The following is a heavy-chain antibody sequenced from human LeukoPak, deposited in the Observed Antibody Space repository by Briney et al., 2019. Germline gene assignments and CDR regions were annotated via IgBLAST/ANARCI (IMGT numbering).Heavy chain of an antibody. V-gene: IGHV1-69*01. Sequence: GASVKVSCKASGGTFSSYAISWVRQAPGQGLEWMGGIIPIFGTANYAQKFQGRVTITADESTSTAYMELSSLRSEDTAVYYCARGEVISKGYCSGGSCYSNGAFDIWGQGTMVTVSS. CDR2: IIPIFGTA. CDR1: GGTFSSYA. CDR3: ARGEVISKGYCSGGSCYSNGAFDI. D-gene: IGHD2-15*01. J-gene: IGHJ3*02.